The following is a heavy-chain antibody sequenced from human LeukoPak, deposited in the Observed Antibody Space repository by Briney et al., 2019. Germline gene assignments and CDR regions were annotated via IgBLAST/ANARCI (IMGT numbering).Heavy chain of an antibody. V-gene: IGHV3-23*01. CDR3: AKGGYCSSTSCYNYNWFDP. Sequence: GGSLRLSCAAFGFTFSSYAMSWVRQAPGKGLEWVSAISGSGGSTYYADSVKGRFTISRDNSKNTLYLQMNSLRAEDTAVYYCAKGGYCSSTSCYNYNWFDPWGQGTLVTVSS. D-gene: IGHD2-2*02. CDR1: GFTFSSYA. CDR2: ISGSGGST. J-gene: IGHJ5*02.